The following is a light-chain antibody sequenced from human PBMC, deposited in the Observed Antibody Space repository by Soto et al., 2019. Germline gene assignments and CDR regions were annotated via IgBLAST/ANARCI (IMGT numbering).Light chain of an antibody. V-gene: IGKV1-33*01. CDR2: AAS. J-gene: IGKJ5*01. Sequence: DIQMTQSPSSLSASVGDRVTITCQASQDISNYLNWYQQKPGKAPKLLIYAASNLETGVPSRFSGSGSETDFTFTISSLQPEDIATYYCQQYDNLPITFGQGTRLEMK. CDR3: QQYDNLPIT. CDR1: QDISNY.